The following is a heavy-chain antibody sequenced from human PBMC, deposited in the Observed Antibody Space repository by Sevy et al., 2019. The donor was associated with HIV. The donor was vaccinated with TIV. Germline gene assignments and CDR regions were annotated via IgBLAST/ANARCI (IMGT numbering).Heavy chain of an antibody. J-gene: IGHJ4*02. Sequence: GGSLRLSCAASGFTFSSFFMHWVRQAPGKGLEWVAIIWSDGRFENHGDSVKGRFTISRDNSKNTLYLQMNNVRVEDTAVYYCARGGYYYDNAAYYALDSWGQGTLVTVSS. CDR3: ARGGYYYDNAAYYALDS. CDR2: IWSDGRFE. V-gene: IGHV3-33*08. CDR1: GFTFSSFF. D-gene: IGHD3-22*01.